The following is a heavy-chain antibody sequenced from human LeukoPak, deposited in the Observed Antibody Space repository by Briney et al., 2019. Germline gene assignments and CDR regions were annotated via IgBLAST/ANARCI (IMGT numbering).Heavy chain of an antibody. D-gene: IGHD5-18*01. CDR2: IIPIFGTA. J-gene: IGHJ4*02. V-gene: IGHV1-69*01. Sequence: SVKVSCTASGGTFSSYAISWVRQAPGQGLEWMGGIIPIFGTANYAQKLQGRVTITADESTSTAYMELSSLRSEDTAVYYCARGRGYSYGSFDYWGQGTLVTVSS. CDR1: GGTFSSYA. CDR3: ARGRGYSYGSFDY.